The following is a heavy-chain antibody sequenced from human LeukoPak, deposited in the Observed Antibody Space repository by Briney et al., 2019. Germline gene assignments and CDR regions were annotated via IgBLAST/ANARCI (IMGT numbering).Heavy chain of an antibody. Sequence: ASVKVSCKTFGYTFSTYDINWLRQAAGQGLEWMGWMNPNSANTGFAQKFQGRAAITRDTSTATAYLELSGLTSEDTAVYYCARAIRYQLLSDYWGQGTLVTVSS. J-gene: IGHJ4*02. CDR1: GYTFSTYD. CDR2: MNPNSANT. V-gene: IGHV1-8*03. D-gene: IGHD2-2*01. CDR3: ARAIRYQLLSDY.